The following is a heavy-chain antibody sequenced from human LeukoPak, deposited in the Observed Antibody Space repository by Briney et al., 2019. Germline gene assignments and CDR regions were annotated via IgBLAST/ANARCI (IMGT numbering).Heavy chain of an antibody. CDR3: ARNLYDFWRGYYKGGFDP. J-gene: IGHJ5*02. CDR1: GGSISSYY. CDR2: IYYSGST. V-gene: IGHV4-59*01. Sequence: SETLSLTCTVSGGSISSYYWSWIRQPPGKGLEWIGYIYYSGSTNYNPSLKSRVTISVDTSKNQFSLKLSSVTAADTAVYYCARNLYDFWRGYYKGGFDPGGRGPRVTVSS. D-gene: IGHD3-3*01.